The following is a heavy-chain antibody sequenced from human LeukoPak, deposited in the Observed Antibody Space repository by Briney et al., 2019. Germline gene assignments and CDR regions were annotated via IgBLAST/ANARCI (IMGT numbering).Heavy chain of an antibody. CDR1: GYTFTGYY. CDR3: ARAHTMVRGVMTFRY. Sequence: ASVKVSCKASGYTFTGYYMHWVRQATGQGLEWMGWMNPNSGNTGYAQKFQGRVTMTRNTSISTAYMELSSLRSEDTAVYYCARAHTMVRGVMTFRYWGQGTLVTVSS. CDR2: MNPNSGNT. D-gene: IGHD3-10*01. V-gene: IGHV1-8*02. J-gene: IGHJ4*02.